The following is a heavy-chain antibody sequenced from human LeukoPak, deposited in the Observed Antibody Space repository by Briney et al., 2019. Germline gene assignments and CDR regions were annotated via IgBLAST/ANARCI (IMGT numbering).Heavy chain of an antibody. Sequence: GGSRRLSCSASGFTVRTYAMAWVRQAPGKGLEWVSSVNDFGGDAYYADSVRGRFTISRDNSKNTLFLQMNSLRAEDTALYYCAQGYSSGWYPYWGQGTLVTVSS. CDR1: GFTVRTYA. CDR2: VNDFGGDA. J-gene: IGHJ4*02. CDR3: AQGYSSGWYPY. V-gene: IGHV3-23*01. D-gene: IGHD6-19*01.